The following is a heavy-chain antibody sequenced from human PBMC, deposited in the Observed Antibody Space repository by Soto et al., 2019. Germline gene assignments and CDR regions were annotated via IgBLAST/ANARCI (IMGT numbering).Heavy chain of an antibody. CDR1: GFTFSSYA. V-gene: IGHV3-23*01. CDR2: ISGTGDST. CDR3: ARYYNWNLDY. D-gene: IGHD1-20*01. J-gene: IGHJ4*02. Sequence: EVQLLESGGGLVQPGGSLRLSCAASGFTFSSYAMSWVRQAPGKGLEWVSAISGTGDSTYYADSVKGRFTMSRDNSKNTLYLQMNSLRADDTAVYYCARYYNWNLDYWGQGTLVTVSS.